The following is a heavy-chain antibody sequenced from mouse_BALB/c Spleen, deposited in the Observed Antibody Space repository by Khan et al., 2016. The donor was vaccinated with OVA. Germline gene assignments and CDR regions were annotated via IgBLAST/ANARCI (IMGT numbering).Heavy chain of an antibody. J-gene: IGHJ2*01. CDR2: ISGDSYTT. CDR1: GFTFSSFG. D-gene: IGHD1-1*01. Sequence: EVQVVESGGGLVQPGGSRKLSCVVSGFTFSSFGMHWVRQAPEKGLEWVADISGDSYTTYYTDTVKGRFTISRDNPKNTLFLQLTSLRTEDVTMYYCARAYFYGYYFDYWGQGTTLTVSS. CDR3: ARAYFYGYYFDY. V-gene: IGHV5-17*02.